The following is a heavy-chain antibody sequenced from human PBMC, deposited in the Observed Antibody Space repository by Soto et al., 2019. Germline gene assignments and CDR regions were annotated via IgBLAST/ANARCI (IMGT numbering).Heavy chain of an antibody. J-gene: IGHJ5*02. D-gene: IGHD6-19*01. CDR1: GFTFNTYG. V-gene: IGHV3-30*18. Sequence: GSLRLSCAASGFTFNTYGMHWVRQAPGKGLEWVAFISYDGSNEYYADSVKGRFTISRDNSKNTVFLQMNSLRGEDTAVYYCAKSIAVAAGWFDTWGQGALVTVSS. CDR3: AKSIAVAAGWFDT. CDR2: ISYDGSNE.